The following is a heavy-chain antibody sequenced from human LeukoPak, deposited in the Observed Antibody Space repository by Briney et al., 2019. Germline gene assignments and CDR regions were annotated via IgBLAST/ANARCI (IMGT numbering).Heavy chain of an antibody. CDR1: GFTFSSYW. J-gene: IGHJ5*02. V-gene: IGHV3-7*01. D-gene: IGHD2/OR15-2a*01. CDR3: VPLAQILLNSFDP. CDR2: INHNGNVN. Sequence: GGSLRLSCAASGFTFSSYWMNWARQAPGKGLEWVASINHNGNVNYYVDSVKGRFTISRDNAKNSLYLQMSNLRAEDTAVYYCVPLAQILLNSFDPWGQGSLVTVSS.